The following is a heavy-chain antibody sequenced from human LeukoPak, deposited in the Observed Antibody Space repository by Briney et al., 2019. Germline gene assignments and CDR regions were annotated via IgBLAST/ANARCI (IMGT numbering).Heavy chain of an antibody. V-gene: IGHV3-9*01. Sequence: GGSLRLSCAASGFTFDDYAMHWVRQAPGKGLEWVSGISWNSGGIGYADSVKGRFTISRDNSKNTLYLQMNSLRAEDTAVYYCARSAGQVVPAAIWDLIDYWGQGTLVTVSS. D-gene: IGHD2-2*02. J-gene: IGHJ4*02. CDR3: ARSAGQVVPAAIWDLIDY. CDR2: ISWNSGGI. CDR1: GFTFDDYA.